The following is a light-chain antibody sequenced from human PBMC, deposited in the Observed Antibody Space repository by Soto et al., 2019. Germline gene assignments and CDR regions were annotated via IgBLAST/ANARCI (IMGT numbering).Light chain of an antibody. Sequence: DIQMTQSPSTLSASVGDRVTITCRASQSISSWLAWYQQKPGKVPKLLIYDASNLGSGVPSRFSGSGSGTQFPLTISGLQPDDSATYYCQQYNDYSRTFGQGTKVEIK. CDR1: QSISSW. J-gene: IGKJ1*01. CDR2: DAS. CDR3: QQYNDYSRT. V-gene: IGKV1-5*01.